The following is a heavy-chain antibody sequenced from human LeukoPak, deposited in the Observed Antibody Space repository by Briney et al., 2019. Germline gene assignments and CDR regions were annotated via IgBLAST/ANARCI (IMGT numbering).Heavy chain of an antibody. J-gene: IGHJ6*03. Sequence: GGSLRLSCAASGFTFSSYWMHWVRQAPGKGLVWVSRITSDGSSTTYADSVKGRFTISRDNAKNTLYLQMNSPRAEDTAVYYCARRGFWSGYPNYYYYMDVWGKGTTVTVSS. V-gene: IGHV3-74*01. CDR2: ITSDGSST. D-gene: IGHD3-3*01. CDR3: ARRGFWSGYPNYYYYMDV. CDR1: GFTFSSYW.